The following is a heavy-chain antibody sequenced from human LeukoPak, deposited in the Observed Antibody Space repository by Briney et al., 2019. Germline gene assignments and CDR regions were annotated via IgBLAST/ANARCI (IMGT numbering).Heavy chain of an antibody. CDR2: INPSGGST. Sequence: GASVTVSCEASGYTFTNYYIHWVRQAPGQGLEWMGIINPSGGSTTYAQEFQGRVTVTRDTSTSTVYMELSSLRSEDTAVYYCARGGKGNADGYNQALDYWGQGTLVTVSS. J-gene: IGHJ4*02. CDR1: GYTFTNYY. D-gene: IGHD5-24*01. CDR3: ARGGKGNADGYNQALDY. V-gene: IGHV1-46*01.